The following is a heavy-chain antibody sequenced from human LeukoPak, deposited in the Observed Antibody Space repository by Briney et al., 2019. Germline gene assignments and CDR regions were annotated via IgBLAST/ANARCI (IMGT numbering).Heavy chain of an antibody. D-gene: IGHD3-10*01. Sequence: SVKVSCKASGGAFSSYAVSWVRQAPGQGLEWMGGIIPILGIPNYAQKFQGRVTITADESTSTANMELSSLRSEDTAVYYCARGEQAGLWFGDTAFHHWGQGTLVTVSS. CDR3: ARGEQAGLWFGDTAFHH. CDR2: IIPILGIP. CDR1: GGAFSSYA. V-gene: IGHV1-69*01. J-gene: IGHJ1*01.